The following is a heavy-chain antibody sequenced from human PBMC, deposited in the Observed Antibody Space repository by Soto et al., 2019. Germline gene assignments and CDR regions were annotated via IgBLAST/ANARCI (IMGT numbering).Heavy chain of an antibody. V-gene: IGHV4-30-4*01. D-gene: IGHD7-27*01. CDR2: IYSGGSN. Sequence: QVQLQETGPGLVKPSQTLSLICIVSGGSVSNVNDCWSWMRQRPHKGLEWIGHIYSGGSNYHNPSLTSRVTISIYTSKNQFSLQLSSVNAADAAVYYCARGPSGDNVDYWGQGTLVTVSS. CDR1: GGSVSNVNDC. CDR3: ARGPSGDNVDY. J-gene: IGHJ4*02.